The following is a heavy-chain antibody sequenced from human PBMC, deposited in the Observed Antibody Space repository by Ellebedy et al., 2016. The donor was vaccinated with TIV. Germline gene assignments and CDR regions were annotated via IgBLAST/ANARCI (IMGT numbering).Heavy chain of an antibody. CDR3: ARAAVLRFLEWLLSPFDY. CDR2: ISYDGSNK. CDR1: GFTFSSYA. Sequence: GGSLRLXXAASGFTFSSYAMHWVRQAPGKGLEWVAVISYDGSNKYYADSVKGRFTISRDNSKNTLYLQMNSLRAEDTAVYYCARAAVLRFLEWLLSPFDYWGQGTLVTVSS. J-gene: IGHJ4*02. D-gene: IGHD3-3*01. V-gene: IGHV3-30-3*01.